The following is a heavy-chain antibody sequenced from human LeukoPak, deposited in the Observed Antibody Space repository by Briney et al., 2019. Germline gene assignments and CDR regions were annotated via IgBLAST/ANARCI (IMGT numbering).Heavy chain of an antibody. D-gene: IGHD2-15*01. V-gene: IGHV3-30*03. J-gene: IGHJ5*02. CDR3: ARGADGVSSNSRGRFDP. Sequence: GGSLRLSCAASGFTFSSYGMHWVRQAPGKGLEWVAVISYDGSNKYYADSVKGRFTISRDNSKNTLYLQMNSLRAEDTAVYSCARGADGVSSNSRGRFDPWGQGTLVTVSS. CDR2: ISYDGSNK. CDR1: GFTFSSYG.